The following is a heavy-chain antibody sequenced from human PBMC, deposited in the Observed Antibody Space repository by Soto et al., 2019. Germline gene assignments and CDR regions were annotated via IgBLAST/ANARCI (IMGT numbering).Heavy chain of an antibody. D-gene: IGHD5-12*01. Sequence: QVQLVQSGAEVKKPGSSVKVSCKASGGTFSSYAISWVRQAPGQGLEWMGGIIPIFGTANYAHKFQGRVTITADKSTSTAYMELSSLRSEDTAVYYCAGGSSGYDSHDYYYYGMDVWGQGTTVTVSS. J-gene: IGHJ6*02. V-gene: IGHV1-69*06. CDR3: AGGSSGYDSHDYYYYGMDV. CDR1: GGTFSSYA. CDR2: IIPIFGTA.